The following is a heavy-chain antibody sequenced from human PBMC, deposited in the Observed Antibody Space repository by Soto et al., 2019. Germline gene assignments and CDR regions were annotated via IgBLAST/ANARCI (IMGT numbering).Heavy chain of an antibody. CDR3: AVITMVRGVRQGRAPGGMDV. CDR1: GGSVSSGSYY. V-gene: IGHV4-61*01. Sequence: SETLSLTCTVSGGSVSSGSYYWSWIRQPPGKGLEWIGYIYYSGSTNYNPSLKSRVTISVDTSKNQFSLKLSSVTAADTAVYYCAVITMVRGVRQGRAPGGMDVWGQGTTVTVSS. CDR2: IYYSGST. D-gene: IGHD3-10*01. J-gene: IGHJ6*02.